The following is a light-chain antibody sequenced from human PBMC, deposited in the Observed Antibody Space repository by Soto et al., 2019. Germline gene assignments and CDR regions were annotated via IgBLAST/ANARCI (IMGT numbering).Light chain of an antibody. J-gene: IGKJ1*01. V-gene: IGKV1-39*01. CDR3: QQIYSPPLT. Sequence: DIQMTPSPSSLSASVGDRVTITCRASQSISSYLNWYQQKPGKAPKLLIYAASSLQSGVPSRFSGSGSGTDFTLTISSLQPEDFATYYCQQIYSPPLTFGQGTKVEIK. CDR2: AAS. CDR1: QSISSY.